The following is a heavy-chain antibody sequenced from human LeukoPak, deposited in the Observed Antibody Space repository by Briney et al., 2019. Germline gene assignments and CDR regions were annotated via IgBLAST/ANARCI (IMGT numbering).Heavy chain of an antibody. CDR2: IYTSGST. Sequence: SETLSLTCTVSGGSISSYYWSWIRQPAGKGLEWIGRIYTSGSTNYNPSLKSRVTMSVDTSKNQFSLKVNSVTAADTALHYCARGDCSSTICYSPMDAWGKGTTVTVSS. CDR1: GGSISSYY. V-gene: IGHV4-4*07. J-gene: IGHJ6*03. CDR3: ARGDCSSTICYSPMDA. D-gene: IGHD2-2*01.